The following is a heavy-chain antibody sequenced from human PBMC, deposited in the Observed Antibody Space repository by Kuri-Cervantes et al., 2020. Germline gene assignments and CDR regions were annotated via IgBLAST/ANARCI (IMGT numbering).Heavy chain of an antibody. Sequence: GGSLRLSCAGSGFTFSNYAMHWVRQAPGKGLEWVAIIRSDGSNEYYADSVKGRFTISRDNSKNTLYLQMNSLRAEDTAVYYCASCSGGSCARLDYWGQGTLVTVSS. D-gene: IGHD2-15*01. CDR3: ASCSGGSCARLDY. J-gene: IGHJ4*02. V-gene: IGHV3-30*02. CDR2: IRSDGSNE. CDR1: GFTFSNYA.